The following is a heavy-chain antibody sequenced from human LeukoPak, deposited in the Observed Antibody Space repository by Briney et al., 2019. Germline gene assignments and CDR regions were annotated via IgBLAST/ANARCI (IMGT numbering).Heavy chain of an antibody. CDR1: GDSISSSS. D-gene: IGHD2-21*01. CDR3: AWVIGSWKFDS. V-gene: IGHV4-4*07. J-gene: IGHJ4*02. Sequence: PSETLSLTCTVSGDSISSSSWSWIRQPAGKGLEWIGRIYTSGSTNYNPSLKSRVTMSVDTTKNQFFLKLSSVTAADTAVYYCAWVIGSWKFDSWGQGTLVTVSS. CDR2: IYTSGST.